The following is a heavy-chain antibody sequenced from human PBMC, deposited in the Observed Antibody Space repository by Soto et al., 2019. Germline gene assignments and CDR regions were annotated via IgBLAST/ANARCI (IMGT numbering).Heavy chain of an antibody. V-gene: IGHV4-34*01. J-gene: IGHJ4*02. D-gene: IGHD3-3*01. CDR1: GGSFSGYY. CDR3: ARGNAIFGVAHW. Sequence: TLSLTCAVYGGSFSGYYWSWIRQPPGKGLEWIGEINHSGSTNYNPSLKSRVTISVDTSKNQFSLKLSSVTAADTAVYYCARGNAIFGVAHWWGQGTLVTVSS. CDR2: INHSGST.